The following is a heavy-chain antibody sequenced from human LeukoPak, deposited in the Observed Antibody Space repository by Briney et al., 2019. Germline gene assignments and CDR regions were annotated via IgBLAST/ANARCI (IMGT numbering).Heavy chain of an antibody. CDR3: AGYSSSWYKVY. CDR1: GFTFNNYA. V-gene: IGHV3-48*01. Sequence: GGSLRLSCAASGFTFNNYAMSWVRQAPGKGLEWVSYISSSSTIYYADSVKGRFTISRDNAKNSLYLQMNSLRAEDTAVYYCAGYSSSWYKVYWGQGTLVTVSS. CDR2: ISSSSTI. J-gene: IGHJ4*02. D-gene: IGHD6-13*01.